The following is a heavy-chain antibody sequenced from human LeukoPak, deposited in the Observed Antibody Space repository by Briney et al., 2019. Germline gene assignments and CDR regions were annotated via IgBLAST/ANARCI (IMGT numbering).Heavy chain of an antibody. D-gene: IGHD6-19*01. CDR2: IYYSGST. CDR3: ARLQWLGGGTALYYYYGMDV. J-gene: IGHJ6*02. CDR1: GGSISSYY. V-gene: IGHV4-59*01. Sequence: SETLSLTCTVSGGSISSYYWSWIRQPPGKGLEWIGYIYYSGSTNYNSSLKSRVTISVDTSKNQFSLKLSSVTAADTAVYYCARLQWLGGGTALYYYYGMDVWGQGTTVTVSS.